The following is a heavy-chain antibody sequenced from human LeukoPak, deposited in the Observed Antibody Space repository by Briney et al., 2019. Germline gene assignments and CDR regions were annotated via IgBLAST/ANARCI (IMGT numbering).Heavy chain of an antibody. CDR2: INSNSGGT. CDR1: GYTFTGYY. V-gene: IGHV1-2*02. CDR3: ARDWGGSYWFDP. Sequence: ASVKVSCKASGYTFTGYYIHWVRQAPGQGLEWMGWINSNSGGTNYAQKFQGRVTMTRDTSISTAYMELSRLRSDDTAVYYCARDWGGSYWFDPWGQGTLVTVSS. J-gene: IGHJ5*02. D-gene: IGHD3-10*01.